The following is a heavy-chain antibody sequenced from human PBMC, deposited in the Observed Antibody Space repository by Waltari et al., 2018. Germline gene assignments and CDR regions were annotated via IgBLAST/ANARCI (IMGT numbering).Heavy chain of an antibody. J-gene: IGHJ4*02. CDR1: GGSISSYY. D-gene: IGHD2-15*01. CDR2: IYYSGST. CDR3: ARGELGGYCSGGSCYFDY. Sequence: QVQLQESGPGLVKPSETLSLTCTVSGGSISSYYWSWIRQPPGKGLEWIGYIYYSGSTNYNPSLKSRVTISVDTSKNQFYLKLSSVTAADTAVYYCARGELGGYCSGGSCYFDYWGQGTLVTVSS. V-gene: IGHV4-59*01.